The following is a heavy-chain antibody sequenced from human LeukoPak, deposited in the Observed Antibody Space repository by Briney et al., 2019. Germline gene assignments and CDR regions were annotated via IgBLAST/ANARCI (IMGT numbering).Heavy chain of an antibody. D-gene: IGHD1-14*01. V-gene: IGHV1-46*01. Sequence: ASVKVSCKASGYTFTSYYMYWVRQAPGQGLEWMGIINPSGGSTSYAQKFQGRVTMTRDMSTSTVYLELSSLRSEDTAVYYCARDTGNYYYYYMDVWGKGTTVTVSS. J-gene: IGHJ6*03. CDR2: INPSGGST. CDR1: GYTFTSYY. CDR3: ARDTGNYYYYYMDV.